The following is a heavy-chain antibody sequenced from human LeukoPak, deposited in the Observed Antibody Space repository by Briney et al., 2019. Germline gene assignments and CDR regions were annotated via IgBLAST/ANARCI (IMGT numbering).Heavy chain of an antibody. Sequence: ASVKVSCMASGYTFTSYYMHWVRQAPGQGLEWMGWINPNSGGTNYAQKFQGRVTMTRDASISTAYMELSRLRSDDTAVYYCARDPDDYGDDGWFDPWGQGTLVTVSS. CDR1: GYTFTSYY. V-gene: IGHV1-2*02. J-gene: IGHJ5*02. D-gene: IGHD4-17*01. CDR3: ARDPDDYGDDGWFDP. CDR2: INPNSGGT.